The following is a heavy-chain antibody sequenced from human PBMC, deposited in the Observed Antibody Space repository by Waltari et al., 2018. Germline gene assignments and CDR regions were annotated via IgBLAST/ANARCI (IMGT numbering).Heavy chain of an antibody. CDR2: ISSSSTI. V-gene: IGHV3-48*02. J-gene: IGHJ4*02. Sequence: EVQLVESGGGLVQPGGSLRLSCAASGFTFSSYSMNWVRQAPGKGLEWVSYISSSSTIYYADSVKGRFTISRDNAKNSLYLQMNSLRDEDTAVYYCAREIAAAGTGVDYWGQGTLVTVSS. CDR1: GFTFSSYS. D-gene: IGHD6-13*01. CDR3: AREIAAAGTGVDY.